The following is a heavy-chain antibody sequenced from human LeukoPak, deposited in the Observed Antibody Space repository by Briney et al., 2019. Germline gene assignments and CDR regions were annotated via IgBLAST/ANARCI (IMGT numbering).Heavy chain of an antibody. CDR3: ARGVRYFDL. CDR1: GDSVSSNSAA. V-gene: IGHV6-1*01. Sequence: SQTLSLTCAISGDSVSSNSAAWNWIRQSPSRGLEWLGRIYFRSKWFNDYSLSVKSRITINPDTSKSHFSLQLNSVTPEDTAVYFCARGVRYFDLWGRGTLVTVSS. CDR2: IYFRSKWFN. J-gene: IGHJ2*01.